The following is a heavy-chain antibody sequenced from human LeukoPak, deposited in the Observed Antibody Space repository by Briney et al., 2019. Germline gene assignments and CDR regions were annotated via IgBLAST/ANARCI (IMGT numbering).Heavy chain of an antibody. CDR1: GCSFNSYW. CDR3: TCPDLPTTWSLP. D-gene: IGHD1-14*01. Sequence: GGSLQISWQGSGCSFNSYWSGWVRQVPGKGLEGMGVIYSRHSKLPSNPPFPAPLTISLDKSIRTPYPHWVSLRASDTAMYYCTCPDLPTTWSLPWGQGTLVTLPP. CDR2: IYSRHSKL. J-gene: IGHJ5*02. V-gene: IGHV5-51*01.